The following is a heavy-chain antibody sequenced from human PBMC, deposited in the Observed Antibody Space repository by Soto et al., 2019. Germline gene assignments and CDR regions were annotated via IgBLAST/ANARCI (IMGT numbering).Heavy chain of an antibody. V-gene: IGHV2-5*02. CDR3: ARDSSGWYGFDY. Sequence: QITLKESGPTLVKPTQTLTLTCTFSGFSLSTSGLGVGWIRQPPGKALEWLALIYWDDDKRYSPSLKSRLTSTKDTSNNQVVLTMTNMGPVDTATYYCARDSSGWYGFDYWGQGTLVTVSS. D-gene: IGHD6-19*01. CDR1: GFSLSTSGLG. CDR2: IYWDDDK. J-gene: IGHJ4*02.